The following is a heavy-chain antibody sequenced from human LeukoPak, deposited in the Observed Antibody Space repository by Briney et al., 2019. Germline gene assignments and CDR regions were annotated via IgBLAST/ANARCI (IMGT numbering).Heavy chain of an antibody. Sequence: PGGSLRLSCAASGFTFSSYEVNWVRQGPGKGLEWVSYISSSGSKAYYADSVKGRFTFSRDNSKNLLYLQMDSLRAEDTAVYYCARLDGYTTGSFDYWGQGTLVTVSS. CDR3: ARLDGYTTGSFDY. D-gene: IGHD5-24*01. J-gene: IGHJ4*02. V-gene: IGHV3-48*03. CDR1: GFTFSSYE. CDR2: ISSSGSKA.